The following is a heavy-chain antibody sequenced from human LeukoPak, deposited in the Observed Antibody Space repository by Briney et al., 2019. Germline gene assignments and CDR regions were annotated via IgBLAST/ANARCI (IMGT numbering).Heavy chain of an antibody. CDR3: ARDIGWYGMDV. CDR2: ISSSSSYI. Sequence: PGGSLRLSCAASGFTFSSYSMNWVHQAPGKGLEWVSSISSSSSYIYYADSVKGRFTISRDNAKNSLYLQMNSLRAEDTAVYYCARDIGWYGMDVWGQGTTVTVSS. V-gene: IGHV3-21*01. CDR1: GFTFSSYS. J-gene: IGHJ6*02. D-gene: IGHD6-19*01.